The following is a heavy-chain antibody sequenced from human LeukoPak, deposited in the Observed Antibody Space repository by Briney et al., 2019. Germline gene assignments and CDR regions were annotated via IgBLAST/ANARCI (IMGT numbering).Heavy chain of an antibody. D-gene: IGHD3-22*01. Sequence: ASVKVSCKASGYTFTSYGISWVRQAPGQGLEWMGWISAYNGNTNYAQKLQGRVTMTTDTSTSTAYMELRSLRSDDMAVYYCARARTYYYDSSGYEDYWGQGTLVTVSS. V-gene: IGHV1-18*03. CDR3: ARARTYYYDSSGYEDY. CDR2: ISAYNGNT. J-gene: IGHJ4*02. CDR1: GYTFTSYG.